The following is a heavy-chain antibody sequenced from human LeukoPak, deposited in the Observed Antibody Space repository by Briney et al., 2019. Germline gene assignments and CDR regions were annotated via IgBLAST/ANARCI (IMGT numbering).Heavy chain of an antibody. D-gene: IGHD4-17*01. Sequence: GGSLRLSCAASGFTFSDYYMSWIRQAPGKGLEWVAVISYDGSNKYYADSVKGRFTISRDNSKNTLYLQMNSLRAEDTAVYYCARDRGVNYGDYVGYYYYMDVWGKGTTVTVSS. CDR1: GFTFSDYY. V-gene: IGHV3-30*03. J-gene: IGHJ6*03. CDR2: ISYDGSNK. CDR3: ARDRGVNYGDYVGYYYYMDV.